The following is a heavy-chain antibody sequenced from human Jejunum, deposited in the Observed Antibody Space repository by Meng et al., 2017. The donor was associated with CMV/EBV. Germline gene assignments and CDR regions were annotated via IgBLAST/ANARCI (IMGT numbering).Heavy chain of an antibody. V-gene: IGHV1-69*05. CDR2: IIPIGGKT. Sequence: CKAPGISYTTYVLSWVRQAPGQELAWMGGIIPIGGKTHYAQQFQGRVTISTDRSTSTTYMELSGLQSDDTAVYYCAINPWGFPVDMWGQGTRVTVSS. D-gene: IGHD7-27*01. J-gene: IGHJ3*02. CDR3: AINPWGFPVDM. CDR1: GISYTTYV.